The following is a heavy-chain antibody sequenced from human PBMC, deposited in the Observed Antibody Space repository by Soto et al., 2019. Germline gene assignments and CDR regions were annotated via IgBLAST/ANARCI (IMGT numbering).Heavy chain of an antibody. Sequence: QVQLQESGPGLVKPSQTLSLTCTVSGGSINSGGYYWNWIRQHPGRGLEWMGYIYYTGSTYYNPSLKSRITFSIDTSRNQFSLKVNYVTAADTAVYYCARATPSVATLGYGMDVWGQGTMVVVSS. CDR3: ARATPSVATLGYGMDV. D-gene: IGHD5-12*01. V-gene: IGHV4-31*03. J-gene: IGHJ6*02. CDR1: GGSINSGGYY. CDR2: IYYTGST.